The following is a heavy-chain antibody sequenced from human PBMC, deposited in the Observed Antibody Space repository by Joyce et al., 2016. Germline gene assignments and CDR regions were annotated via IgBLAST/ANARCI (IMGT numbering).Heavy chain of an antibody. CDR3: ARRIEGVTRGNPFDI. J-gene: IGHJ3*02. CDR2: LYDDGRT. Sequence: VHLVESGGGLIQPGGSLRLSCEASVFTVSSNFMTWVRQAPGKGLEWVALLYDDGRTYYADSVKGRFTSSRDNSKNTLYLQMNSLRAEDTAVYFCARRIEGVTRGNPFDIWGQGTMVTVSS. V-gene: IGHV3-53*01. D-gene: IGHD1-26*01. CDR1: VFTVSSNF.